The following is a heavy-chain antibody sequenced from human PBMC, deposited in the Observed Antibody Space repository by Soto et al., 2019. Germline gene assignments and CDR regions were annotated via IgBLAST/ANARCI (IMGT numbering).Heavy chain of an antibody. CDR3: ARGSSWVTRYYFDY. D-gene: IGHD2-21*02. Sequence: QVQLQQWGAGLLKPSETLSLTCAVYGGSFSGYYWSWIRQPPGKWLEWIGEINHSGSTNYNPSLKSLVTISVDTSKNQFSLKLSSVTAADTAVYYCARGSSWVTRYYFDYWGQGTLVTVSS. J-gene: IGHJ4*02. CDR2: INHSGST. CDR1: GGSFSGYY. V-gene: IGHV4-34*01.